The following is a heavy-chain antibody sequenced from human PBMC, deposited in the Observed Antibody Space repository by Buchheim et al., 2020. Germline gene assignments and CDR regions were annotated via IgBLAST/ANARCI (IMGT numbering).Heavy chain of an antibody. V-gene: IGHV4-61*08. CDR2: IFGRGNT. CDR3: ARGRDGYNYDFDY. Sequence: QVQLQESGPGLVKPSQTLSLTCTVSGGSISSGGYYWSWIRQHPGKGLEWIGYIFGRGNTNHNPSLESRVTISADTSKNQVSLKLTSVTAADTAVYYCARGRDGYNYDFDYWGQGTL. J-gene: IGHJ4*02. CDR1: GGSISSGGYY. D-gene: IGHD5-24*01.